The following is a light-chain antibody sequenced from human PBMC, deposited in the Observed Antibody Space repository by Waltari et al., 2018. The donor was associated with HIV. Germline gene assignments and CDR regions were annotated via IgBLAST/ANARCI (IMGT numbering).Light chain of an antibody. CDR2: DVT. V-gene: IGLV2-23*02. Sequence: QSALTQPASVSGSPGPAVTITCPGICRDVGTYASIWGYQQHPGTAPKLIISDVTERPSGISNRFSGSKSGTTASLTISGLQAEDEAEYFCCSFAGSNCVFGSGTKVTVL. J-gene: IGLJ1*01. CDR3: CSFAGSNCV. CDR1: CRDVGTYAS.